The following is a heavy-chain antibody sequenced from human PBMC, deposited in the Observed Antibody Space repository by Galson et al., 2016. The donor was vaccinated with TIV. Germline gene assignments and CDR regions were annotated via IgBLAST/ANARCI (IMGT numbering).Heavy chain of an antibody. CDR2: IIAIFGTT. D-gene: IGHD3-10*01. V-gene: IGHV1-69*13. Sequence: SVKVFCKASGGIFNRYAISWVRQAPGQGLEWMGKIIAIFGTTNYAQKFQGRVTITADESTSTVYMELSSLRSEDTAVYYCARGTDYYGSGSFSYWGQGTLVTVSS. CDR3: ARGTDYYGSGSFSY. CDR1: GGIFNRYA. J-gene: IGHJ4*02.